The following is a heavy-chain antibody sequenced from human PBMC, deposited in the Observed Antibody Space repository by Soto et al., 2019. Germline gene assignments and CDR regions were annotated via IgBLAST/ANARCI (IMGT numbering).Heavy chain of an antibody. V-gene: IGHV3-30-3*01. Sequence: GGSMRLSCAASGFTFSSYAMHWVRQAPGKGLEWVAVISYDGSNKYYADSVKGRFTISRDNSKNTLYLQMNSLRAEDTAVYYCARETGTHYYYGMDVWGQGTTVTVSS. CDR2: ISYDGSNK. J-gene: IGHJ6*02. CDR1: GFTFSSYA. D-gene: IGHD1-1*01. CDR3: ARETGTHYYYGMDV.